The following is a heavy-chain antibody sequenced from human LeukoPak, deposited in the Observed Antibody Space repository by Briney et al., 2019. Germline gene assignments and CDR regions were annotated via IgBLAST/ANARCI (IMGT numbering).Heavy chain of an antibody. Sequence: SETLSLTCTVSGGSISNYYWSWIRQPPGKGLEWIGYIYYSGSTNYNPSLKSRVTISVDTSKNQFSLKLSSVTAADTAVYYCARALRIGHDFDYWGQGTLATVSS. CDR3: ARALRIGHDFDY. J-gene: IGHJ4*02. CDR2: IYYSGST. D-gene: IGHD1-26*01. V-gene: IGHV4-59*01. CDR1: GGSISNYY.